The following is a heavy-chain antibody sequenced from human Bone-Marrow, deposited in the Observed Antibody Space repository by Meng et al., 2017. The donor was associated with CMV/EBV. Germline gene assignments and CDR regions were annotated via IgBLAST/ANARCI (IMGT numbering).Heavy chain of an antibody. Sequence: SETLSLTCAVYGGSFSGYYWSWIRQPPGKGLEWIGEINHSGSTNYNPSLKSRVTISVDTSKNQFSLKLSSVTAADTAVYYCARRTTLFDYWGQGTRVTVSS. D-gene: IGHD1-14*01. V-gene: IGHV4-34*01. CDR3: ARRTTLFDY. J-gene: IGHJ4*02. CDR1: GGSFSGYY. CDR2: INHSGST.